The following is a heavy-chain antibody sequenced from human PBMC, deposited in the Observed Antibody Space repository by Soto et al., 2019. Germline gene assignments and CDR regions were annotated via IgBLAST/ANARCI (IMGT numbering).Heavy chain of an antibody. CDR1: GFPFSSYW. CDR2: INSDGSST. CDR3: ARVRGEDCSSTSCYDEALHYYYYMDV. J-gene: IGHJ6*03. Sequence: PGGSLRLSCASSGFPFSSYWMHWVRQAPGKGLVWVSRINSDGSSTSYADSVKGRFTISRDNAKNTLYLQMNSLRAEDTAVYYCARVRGEDCSSTSCYDEALHYYYYMDVWGKGTTVTVSS. V-gene: IGHV3-74*01. D-gene: IGHD2-2*01.